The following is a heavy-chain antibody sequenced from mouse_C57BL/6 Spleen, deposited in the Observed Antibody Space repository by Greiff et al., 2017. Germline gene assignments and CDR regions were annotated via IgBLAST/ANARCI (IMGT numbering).Heavy chain of an antibody. Sequence: VQLQQSGAELVRPGASVTLSCKASGYTFTDYEMHWVKQTPVHGLEWIGAIDPETGGTAYNQKFKGKAILTADKSSSTAYMELRSLTSEDSAVYYCTRGETVFDYWGQGTTLTVSS. D-gene: IGHD4-1*01. V-gene: IGHV1-15*01. J-gene: IGHJ2*01. CDR3: TRGETVFDY. CDR1: GYTFTDYE. CDR2: IDPETGGT.